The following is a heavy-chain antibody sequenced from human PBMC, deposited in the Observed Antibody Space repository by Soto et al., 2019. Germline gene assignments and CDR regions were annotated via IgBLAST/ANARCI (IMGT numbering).Heavy chain of an antibody. CDR3: ANFAGGGNFATT. J-gene: IGHJ5*02. CDR2: ISWNSGSI. D-gene: IGHD2-21*02. CDR1: GFTFDGYA. V-gene: IGHV3-9*01. Sequence: EVQLVESGGGLVQPGRSLRLSCAASGFTFDGYAMHWVRQAPGKGLEWVSGISWNSGSIGYADSVKGRFTISRDNAKKSLDLQMTSMIAADTALDYCANFAGGGNFATTWGQGTLVTVSS.